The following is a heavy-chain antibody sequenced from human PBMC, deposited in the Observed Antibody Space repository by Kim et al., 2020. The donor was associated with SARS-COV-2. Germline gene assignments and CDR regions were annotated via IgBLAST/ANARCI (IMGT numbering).Heavy chain of an antibody. Sequence: GGSLRLSCAASGFTFSSYSMNWVRQAPGKGLEWVSYISSSSSTIYYADSVKGRFTISRDNAKNSLYLQMNSLRAEDTAVYYCARVVWFDPWGQGTLVTVSS. J-gene: IGHJ5*02. V-gene: IGHV3-48*04. CDR3: ARVVWFDP. CDR2: ISSSSSTI. CDR1: GFTFSSYS.